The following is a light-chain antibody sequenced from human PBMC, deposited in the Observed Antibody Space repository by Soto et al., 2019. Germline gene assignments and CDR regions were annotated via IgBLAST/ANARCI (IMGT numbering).Light chain of an antibody. Sequence: EIVLRQSPDTQSLSPGERATLSCRASQKVTSDCLGWYQQRPGQAPRLLIYGASSRATGIPDRFSGSGSGTDFTLTINTLEPEDFALYYCQHYGSSFGGGTRVEIK. CDR2: GAS. CDR1: QKVTSDC. J-gene: IGKJ4*01. V-gene: IGKV3-20*01. CDR3: QHYGSS.